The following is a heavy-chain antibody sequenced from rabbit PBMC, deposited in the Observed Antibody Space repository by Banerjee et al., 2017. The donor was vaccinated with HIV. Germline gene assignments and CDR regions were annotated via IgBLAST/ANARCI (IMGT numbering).Heavy chain of an antibody. Sequence: QEQQAQSEGGLVQPGGYLTLFCKASGFSLSSYSMGWVRQAPGKGLEWIACIGAGSSGTTYYASWAKGRFSISKTSSTTVTLQMTSLLDSYTAPRDFATDSADRNCDSISNYRNLWSLGTLVTVS. J-gene: IGHJ3*01. CDR1: GFSLSSYS. D-gene: IGHD4-1*01. CDR3: ATDSADRNCDSISNYRNL. CDR2: IGAGSSGTT. V-gene: IGHV1S45*01.